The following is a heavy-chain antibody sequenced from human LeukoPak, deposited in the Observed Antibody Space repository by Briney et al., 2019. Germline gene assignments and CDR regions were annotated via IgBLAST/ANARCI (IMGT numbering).Heavy chain of an antibody. CDR3: AKHPGYSSGWFYFDY. J-gene: IGHJ4*02. Sequence: PGGSLRLSCAASGFSFSTYSLNWVRQAPGKGLEWVSYISSSSTTIYYADSVKGRFTISRDNSKNTLYLQMNSLRAEDTAVYYCAKHPGYSSGWFYFDYWGQGTLVTVSS. D-gene: IGHD6-19*01. V-gene: IGHV3-48*01. CDR2: ISSSSTTI. CDR1: GFSFSTYS.